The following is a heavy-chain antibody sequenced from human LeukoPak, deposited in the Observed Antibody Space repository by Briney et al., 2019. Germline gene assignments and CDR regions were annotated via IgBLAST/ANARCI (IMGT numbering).Heavy chain of an antibody. J-gene: IGHJ4*02. D-gene: IGHD3-10*01. CDR2: ITNSGGTT. V-gene: IGHV3-23*01. Sequence: GGSLRLSCAASGFTFSSYAMSWVRQAPGKGLEWVSAITNSGGTTYYADSVKGRFTISRDNSKNTLYLQMNSLRAEDTAVYYCAKDRLLWFGEYEIDYWGQGTLVTVSS. CDR3: AKDRLLWFGEYEIDY. CDR1: GFTFSSYA.